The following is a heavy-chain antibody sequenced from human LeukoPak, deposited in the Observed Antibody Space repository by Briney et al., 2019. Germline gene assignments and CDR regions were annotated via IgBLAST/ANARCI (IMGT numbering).Heavy chain of an antibody. CDR3: ARVGSGYYYWRTPHVDAFDI. CDR2: INHSGST. D-gene: IGHD3-22*01. Sequence: PSETLSLTCAVYGGSFSGYYWSWIRQPPGKGLEWIGEINHSGSTNYNPSLKSRVTISVDTSKNQFSLKLSSVTAADTAVYYCARVGSGYYYWRTPHVDAFDIWGQGTMVTVSS. CDR1: GGSFSGYY. V-gene: IGHV4-34*01. J-gene: IGHJ3*02.